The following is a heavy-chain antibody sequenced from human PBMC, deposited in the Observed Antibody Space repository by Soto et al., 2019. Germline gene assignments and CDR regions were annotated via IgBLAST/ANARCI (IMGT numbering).Heavy chain of an antibody. CDR1: GGTFSSYT. D-gene: IGHD3-3*01. J-gene: IGHJ4*02. CDR3: ACEDFRYYFDY. CDR2: IIPILGIA. Sequence: SVKVSCKASGGTFSSYTISWVRQAPGQGLEWMGRIIPILGIANYAQKFQGRVTITADKSTSTAYMELSSLRSEDTAVYYCACEDFRYYFDYWGQGTLVTVSS. V-gene: IGHV1-69*02.